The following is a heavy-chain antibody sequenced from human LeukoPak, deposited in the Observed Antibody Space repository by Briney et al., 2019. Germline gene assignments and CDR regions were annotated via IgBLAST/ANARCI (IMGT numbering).Heavy chain of an antibody. CDR2: IYSGGST. CDR1: GFTVSSNY. V-gene: IGHV3-53*01. D-gene: IGHD3-22*01. Sequence: RSGGSLRLSCAASGFTVSSNYMSWVRQAPGKGLEWVSVIYSGGSTYYADSVKGRFTISRDNSKNTLYLQMNSLRAEDTAVYYCARDQFYYSSGYERAFDIWGQGTMVTVSS. CDR3: ARDQFYYSSGYERAFDI. J-gene: IGHJ3*02.